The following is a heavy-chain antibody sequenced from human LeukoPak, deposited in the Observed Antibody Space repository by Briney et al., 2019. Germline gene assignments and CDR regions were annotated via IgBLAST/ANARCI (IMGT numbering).Heavy chain of an antibody. CDR2: ISSSSSYI. D-gene: IGHD2-2*01. V-gene: IGHV3-21*01. CDR1: GFTFSSYS. CDR3: ARGGPGVVVPAAIDI. J-gene: IGHJ3*02. Sequence: PGGSLRLPCAASGFTFSSYSMNWVRQAPGKGLEWVSSISSSSSYIYYADSVKGRFTISRDNAKNSLYLQMNSLRAEDTAVYYCARGGPGVVVPAAIDIWGQGTMVTVSS.